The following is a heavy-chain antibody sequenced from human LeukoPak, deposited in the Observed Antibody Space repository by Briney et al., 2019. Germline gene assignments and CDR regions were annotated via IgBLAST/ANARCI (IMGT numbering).Heavy chain of an antibody. V-gene: IGHV3-30*02. D-gene: IGHD6-13*01. J-gene: IGHJ1*01. CDR3: AKTLSAAGVEYFQH. Sequence: PGGSLRLSCAASGFTFSSYGMHWVRQAPGKGLEWVAFIRYDGSNKYYADSVKGRFTISRDNSKNTLYLQMNSLRAEDTAVYYCAKTLSAAGVEYFQHWGQGTLVTVSS. CDR2: IRYDGSNK. CDR1: GFTFSSYG.